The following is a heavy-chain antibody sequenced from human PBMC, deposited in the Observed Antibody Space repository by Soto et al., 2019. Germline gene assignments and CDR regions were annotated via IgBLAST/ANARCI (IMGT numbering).Heavy chain of an antibody. Sequence: ETLSLTCTVSGGSISSYYWSWIRQPPGKGLEWIGYIYYSGSTNYNPSLKSRVTISVDTSKNQFSLKLSSVTAADTAVYYCARVRLVRDYYYGMDVSGQGTTVTVSS. CDR3: ARVRLVRDYYYGMDV. CDR2: IYYSGST. CDR1: GGSISSYY. J-gene: IGHJ6*02. V-gene: IGHV4-59*01. D-gene: IGHD6-6*01.